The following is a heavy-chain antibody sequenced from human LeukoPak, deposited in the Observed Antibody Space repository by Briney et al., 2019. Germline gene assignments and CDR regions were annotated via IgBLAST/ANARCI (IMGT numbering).Heavy chain of an antibody. J-gene: IGHJ1*01. CDR2: ISGSGGST. CDR1: GFTFSSYE. CDR3: AKVSSSWYAEYFQH. D-gene: IGHD6-13*01. Sequence: GGSLRLSCAASGFTFSSYEMNWVRQAPGKGLEWVSYISGSGGSTYYADSVKGRFTISRDNSKNTLYLQMNSLRAEDTALYYCAKVSSSWYAEYFQHWGQGTLVTVSS. V-gene: IGHV3-23*01.